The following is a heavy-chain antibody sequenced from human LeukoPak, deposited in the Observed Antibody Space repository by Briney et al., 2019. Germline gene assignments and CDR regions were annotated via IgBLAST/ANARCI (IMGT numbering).Heavy chain of an antibody. Sequence: PGGSLRLSCAASGFTFSSYAMHWVRQAPGKGLEWVAVISYDGSNKYYADSVKGRFTISRDNSKNTLYLQMNSLRAEDTAVYYCARALVPGIAVAGTGSDYWGQGILVTVSS. CDR2: ISYDGSNK. CDR3: ARALVPGIAVAGTGSDY. J-gene: IGHJ4*02. D-gene: IGHD6-19*01. V-gene: IGHV3-30-3*01. CDR1: GFTFSSYA.